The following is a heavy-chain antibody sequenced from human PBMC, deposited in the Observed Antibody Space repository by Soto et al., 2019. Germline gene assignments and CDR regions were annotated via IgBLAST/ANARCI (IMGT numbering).Heavy chain of an antibody. CDR2: ISSSSSYI. CDR1: GFTFSSYS. CDR3: ARVVQAAAAHYYYYGMDV. V-gene: IGHV3-21*01. J-gene: IGHJ6*02. D-gene: IGHD6-13*01. Sequence: GSLRLSCAASGFTFSSYSMNWVRQAPGKGLEWVSSISSSSSYIYYADSVKGRFTISRDNAKNSLYLQMNSLRAEDTAVYYCARVVQAAAAHYYYYGMDVWGQGTTVTVSS.